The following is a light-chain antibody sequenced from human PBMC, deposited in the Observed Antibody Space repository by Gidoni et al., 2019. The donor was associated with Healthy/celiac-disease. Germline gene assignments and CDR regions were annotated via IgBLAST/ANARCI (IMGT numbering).Light chain of an antibody. CDR1: RANIGNNY. CDR2: DNN. J-gene: IGLJ3*02. Sequence: QSVLTQPPSVSAAPGQKVTISCSGRRANIGNNYVAWYQPRPGTAPKLLFYDNNKRPSGMPDRFSGSKSGTSATLGITGLQTGDEADYYCGTWDSSLSAGVFGGGTKLTVL. CDR3: GTWDSSLSAGV. V-gene: IGLV1-51*01.